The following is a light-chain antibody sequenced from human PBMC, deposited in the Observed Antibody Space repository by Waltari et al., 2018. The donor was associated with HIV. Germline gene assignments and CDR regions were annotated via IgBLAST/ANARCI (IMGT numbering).Light chain of an antibody. J-gene: IGKJ4*01. Sequence: DIVMTQTPLSLSVTPGQPASISCKSTQSLLHSDGKTYLYWYLQKPGQSPQLLIYDVSNRFSGVPDRFSGSGSGTDFTLKISRVEAEDVGIYYCMQSLQIPPTFGGGTRVEIK. CDR2: DVS. V-gene: IGKV2D-29*02. CDR3: MQSLQIPPT. CDR1: QSLLHSDGKTY.